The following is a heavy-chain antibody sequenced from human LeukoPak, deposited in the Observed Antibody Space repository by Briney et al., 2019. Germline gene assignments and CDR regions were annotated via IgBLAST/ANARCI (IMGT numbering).Heavy chain of an antibody. CDR3: TTYSNYPAQLDY. CDR2: INPKSGGT. V-gene: IGHV1-2*02. CDR1: GYTFTGYY. D-gene: IGHD4-11*01. J-gene: IGHJ4*02. Sequence: ASVKVSCKASGYTFTGYYMHWVRQAPGQGGERMGWINPKSGGTNYAQKFQGRVTITRDTSIRTDYMEMSRLRSDDTAVYYCTTYSNYPAQLDYWGQGTLVTVSS.